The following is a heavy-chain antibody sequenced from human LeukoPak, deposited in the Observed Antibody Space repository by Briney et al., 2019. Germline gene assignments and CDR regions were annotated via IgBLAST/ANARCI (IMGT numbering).Heavy chain of an antibody. D-gene: IGHD4-17*01. CDR3: ARVIWAYGDYYYGMDV. CDR2: ISYDGSNK. Sequence: QPGRSLRLSCAASGLTFSSYAMYWVRQAPGKGLEWVAVISYDGSNKYYADSVKGRFTISRDNSKNTLYLQMNSLRPEDTAVYYCARVIWAYGDYYYGMDVWGQGTTVTVSS. V-gene: IGHV3-30*04. CDR1: GLTFSSYA. J-gene: IGHJ6*02.